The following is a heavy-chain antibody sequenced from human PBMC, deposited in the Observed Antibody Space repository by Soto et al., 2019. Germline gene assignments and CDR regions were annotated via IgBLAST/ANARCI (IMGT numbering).Heavy chain of an antibody. CDR2: IYWDDDK. J-gene: IGHJ4*01. V-gene: IGHV2-5*02. D-gene: IGHD6-13*01. Sequence: QITLKASGPTLVKPTQTLTLTCTFSGFSLYTTGVGVGWIRQPPGKALEWLALIYWDDDKRYSPSLKSRLTITKDTYKKQVVLTMTNMDPVDTATYYCAHSPRQLVRFDYWGHGTLVTVSS. CDR3: AHSPRQLVRFDY. CDR1: GFSLYTTGVG.